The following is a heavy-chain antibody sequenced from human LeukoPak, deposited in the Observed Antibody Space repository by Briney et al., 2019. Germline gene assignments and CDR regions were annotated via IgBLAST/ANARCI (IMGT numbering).Heavy chain of an antibody. V-gene: IGHV1-18*01. J-gene: IGHJ6*02. CDR2: ISAYNGNT. CDR1: GYTFTSDG. CDR3: ARSPQSYYYYYYGMDV. Sequence: ASVKVSCKASGYTFTSDGFSWGRQAPGQGLEWMGWISAYNGNTNYAQKLQGRVTMTTDTSTSTAYMELRSLRSDDTAVYYCARSPQSYYYYYYGMDVWGQGTTVTVSS.